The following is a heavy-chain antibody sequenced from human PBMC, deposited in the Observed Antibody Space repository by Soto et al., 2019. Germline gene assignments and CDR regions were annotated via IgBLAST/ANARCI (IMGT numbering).Heavy chain of an antibody. D-gene: IGHD2-21*02. V-gene: IGHV1-18*04. J-gene: IGHJ4*01. CDR2: INGYNGDT. Sequence: ASVKVSCKASGYTFTSYGIGWVRPAPGQGLEWMGWINGYNGDTNYAQKLQGRVTVTTDTSASTAYLELRSLTSDETAVYYCARDKDRVSARSVPHVDYCGQRTLVTVSS. CDR3: ARDKDRVSARSVPHVDY. CDR1: GYTFTSYG.